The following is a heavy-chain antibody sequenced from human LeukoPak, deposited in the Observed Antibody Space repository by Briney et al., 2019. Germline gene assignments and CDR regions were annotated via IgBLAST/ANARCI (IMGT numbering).Heavy chain of an antibody. Sequence: ETLSLTCTVSGYSISSGYYWGWIRQPPGKGLEWVSSISSSSSYIYYADSVKGRFTISRDNAKNSLYLQMNSLRAEDTAVYYCAREDGDYVFDYWGQGTLVTVSS. CDR2: ISSSSSYI. V-gene: IGHV3-21*01. CDR1: GYSISSGYY. D-gene: IGHD4-17*01. CDR3: AREDGDYVFDY. J-gene: IGHJ4*02.